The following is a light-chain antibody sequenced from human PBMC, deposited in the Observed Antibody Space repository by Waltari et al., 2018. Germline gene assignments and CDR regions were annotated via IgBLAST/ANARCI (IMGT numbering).Light chain of an antibody. J-gene: IGKJ1*01. CDR2: WAS. Sequence: DIVMTQSPDSLAVSLGERATIKCRSNQSLLYSANNQNYLAWFLQKPGQAPKLLVYWASTRKYGVPDRFSGSGSGTDFTLTISNLQAEDVAVYYCQQYFSSPQTFGQGTKVELK. CDR1: QSLLYSANNQNY. CDR3: QQYFSSPQT. V-gene: IGKV4-1*01.